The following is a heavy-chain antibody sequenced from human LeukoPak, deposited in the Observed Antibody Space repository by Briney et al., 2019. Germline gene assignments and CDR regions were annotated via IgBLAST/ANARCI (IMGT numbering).Heavy chain of an antibody. J-gene: IGHJ6*02. CDR3: ARGSGFLDV. Sequence: ASVKVSCKASGYTFTGYYMHWVRQAPGQGLEWMGWINPDSGGTNYAQNFQGRVTMTRDTSLTTAYMDLTTLKSDDTAVYYCARGSGFLDVWGQGTTVTVSS. D-gene: IGHD6-25*01. CDR1: GYTFTGYY. V-gene: IGHV1-2*02. CDR2: INPDSGGT.